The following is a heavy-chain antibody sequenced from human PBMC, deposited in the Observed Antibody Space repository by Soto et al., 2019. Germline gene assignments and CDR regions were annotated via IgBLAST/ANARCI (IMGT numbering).Heavy chain of an antibody. CDR2: IRNRANSYAT. J-gene: IGHJ4*02. V-gene: IGHV3-72*01. D-gene: IGHD3-10*01. CDR1: GLSFSDHY. Sequence: EVQLVESGGGFVQPGGSLRLSCAASGLSFSDHYMDWVRQAPGRGLEWVGRIRNRANSYATEYAASVEGRFSISREDSNNSLYLQRNSLKIEDTAVYYCASSWFGVSKYLNYWGQGILVTVSS. CDR3: ASSWFGVSKYLNY.